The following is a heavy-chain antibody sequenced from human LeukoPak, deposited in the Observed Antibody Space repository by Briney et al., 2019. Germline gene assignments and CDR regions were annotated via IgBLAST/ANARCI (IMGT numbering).Heavy chain of an antibody. CDR1: GFTFSNAW. J-gene: IGHJ4*02. Sequence: GGSLRLSCAASGFTFSNAWMSWVRQAPGKGLEWVGRIKSKTDGGTTDYAAPVKGRFTISRDDSKNTLYLQMNSLKTEDTAVYYCTTIRFGEFPTLGYYFNYWGQGTLVTVSS. V-gene: IGHV3-15*01. CDR2: IKSKTDGGTT. CDR3: TTIRFGEFPTLGYYFNY. D-gene: IGHD3-10*01.